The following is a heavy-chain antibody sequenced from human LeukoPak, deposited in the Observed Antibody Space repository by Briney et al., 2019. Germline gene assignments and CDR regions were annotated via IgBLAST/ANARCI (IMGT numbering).Heavy chain of an antibody. J-gene: IGHJ4*02. Sequence: PGRSLRLSCAASGFTFSSYAMSWVRQAPGKGLEWVSAVTGSGSSTYYADSVKGQFTISRDNSKKMLYLQMNSLRVEDTAIYYCAKEVYDSSGFIDFWGQGTLVTVSS. CDR3: AKEVYDSSGFIDF. CDR2: VTGSGSST. V-gene: IGHV3-23*01. D-gene: IGHD3-22*01. CDR1: GFTFSSYA.